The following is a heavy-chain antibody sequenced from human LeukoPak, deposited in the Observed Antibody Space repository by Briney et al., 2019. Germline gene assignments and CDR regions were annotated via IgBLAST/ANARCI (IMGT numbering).Heavy chain of an antibody. V-gene: IGHV5-10-1*01. D-gene: IGHD1-26*01. CDR3: AGSVGATDY. CDR2: IDPSDSYT. J-gene: IGHJ4*02. Sequence: GEFLKISCKGSGNNFTSYWISWVRQILGKGLEWMGRIDPSDSYTNYSPSFQGHVTISADKSISTAYLQWSSLKASDTAMYYCAGSVGATDYWGQGTLVTVSS. CDR1: GNNFTSYW.